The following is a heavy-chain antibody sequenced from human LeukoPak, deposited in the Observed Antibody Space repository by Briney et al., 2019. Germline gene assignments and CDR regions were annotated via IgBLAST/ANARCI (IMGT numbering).Heavy chain of an antibody. V-gene: IGHV1-46*01. Sequence: GASVKVSCKASGYTFTGYYMHWVRQAPGQGLEWMGIINPSGGSTSYAQKFQGRVTMTRDMSTSTVYMELSSLRSEDTAVYYCARERPWWRDGYNYEAGAFDIWGQGTMVTVSS. CDR3: ARERPWWRDGYNYEAGAFDI. J-gene: IGHJ3*02. D-gene: IGHD5-24*01. CDR1: GYTFTGYY. CDR2: INPSGGST.